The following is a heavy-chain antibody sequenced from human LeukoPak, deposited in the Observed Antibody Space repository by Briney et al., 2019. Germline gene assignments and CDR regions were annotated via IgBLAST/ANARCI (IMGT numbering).Heavy chain of an antibody. CDR3: ARGGTVLWFGELFPQGNWFDP. V-gene: IGHV1-46*01. CDR2: INPSGGST. Sequence: ASVKVSCKASGYTFTSYYMHWVRQAPGQGLEWMGIINPSGGSTSYAQKFQGRVTMTRDTSTSTVYMELSSLRSEDTAVYYCARGGTVLWFGELFPQGNWFDPWGQGTLVTDSS. D-gene: IGHD3-10*01. CDR1: GYTFTSYY. J-gene: IGHJ5*02.